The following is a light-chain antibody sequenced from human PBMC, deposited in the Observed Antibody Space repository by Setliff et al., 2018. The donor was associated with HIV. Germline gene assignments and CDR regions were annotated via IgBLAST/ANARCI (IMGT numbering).Light chain of an antibody. V-gene: IGLV2-8*01. J-gene: IGLJ1*01. CDR1: SSDLGAYNY. CDR3: SSYAGSNNYV. Sequence: QSALAQPPSASGSPGQSVTISCTGTSSDLGAYNYVSWYQQHPGKAPKLMIYGVSQRPSGVPDRFSGSKSGNTASLTVSGLQAEDEADYYCSSYAGSNNYVFGSGTKAPS. CDR2: GVS.